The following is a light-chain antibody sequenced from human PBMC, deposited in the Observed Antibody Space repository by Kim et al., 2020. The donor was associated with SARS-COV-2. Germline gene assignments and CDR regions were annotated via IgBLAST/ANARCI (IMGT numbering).Light chain of an antibody. J-gene: IGKJ5*01. Sequence: DIQMTQSLSSLSASLGDTVTITCQASQDITNYLNWYQQKAGKAPKLLIYNASNLKTGVPSRFSGSGSGTDFTFTISSLQPEDIATYYCQQYDDLPITFGQGTRLEIK. CDR1: QDITNY. V-gene: IGKV1-33*01. CDR3: QQYDDLPIT. CDR2: NAS.